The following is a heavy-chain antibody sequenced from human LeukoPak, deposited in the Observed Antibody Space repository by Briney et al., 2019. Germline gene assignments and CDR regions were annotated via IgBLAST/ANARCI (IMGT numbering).Heavy chain of an antibody. CDR3: AKDSNWSFDS. D-gene: IGHD1-1*01. J-gene: IGHJ4*02. CDR1: GFTVSSND. CDR2: IYSGGST. Sequence: GGSLRLSCAASGFTVSSNDMSWVRQAPGKGLECISVIYSGGSTDYADSVKGRFIISRDNSKNTLYPQMNSLRAEDTAVYYCAKDSNWSFDSWGQGTLVTVSS. V-gene: IGHV3-53*05.